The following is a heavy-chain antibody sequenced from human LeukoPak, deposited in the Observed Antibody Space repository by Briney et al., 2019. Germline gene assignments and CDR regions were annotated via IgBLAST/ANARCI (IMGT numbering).Heavy chain of an antibody. V-gene: IGHV5-51*01. D-gene: IGHD3-10*01. Sequence: GESLKISCKGSGYSFTSYWIGWVRQMPGKGLEWMGIIYPGDSDTRYSPSFQGQVTISADKSISTAYLQWSSLEASDTVMYYCARNLDRMVRTLGYWGQGTLVTVSS. J-gene: IGHJ4*02. CDR2: IYPGDSDT. CDR1: GYSFTSYW. CDR3: ARNLDRMVRTLGY.